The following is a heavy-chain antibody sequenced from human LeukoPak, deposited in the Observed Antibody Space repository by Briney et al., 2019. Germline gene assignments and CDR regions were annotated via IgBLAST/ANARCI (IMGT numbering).Heavy chain of an antibody. CDR3: ARDIWMGVPAASLDY. CDR1: GGSISSSSYY. D-gene: IGHD2-2*01. CDR2: IYYSGST. V-gene: IGHV4-39*07. Sequence: PSETLSLTCTVSGGSISSSSYYWGWIRQPPGKGLEWIGSIYYSGSTYYNPSLKSRVTISVDTSKNQFSLKLSSVTAADTAVYYCARDIWMGVPAASLDYWGQGTLVTVSS. J-gene: IGHJ4*02.